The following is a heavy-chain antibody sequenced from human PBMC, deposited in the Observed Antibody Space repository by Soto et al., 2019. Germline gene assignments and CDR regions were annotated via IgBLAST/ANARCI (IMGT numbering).Heavy chain of an antibody. J-gene: IGHJ3*02. CDR1: GGSFXSYM. D-gene: IGHD4-4*01. CDR3: ARGVTANYMGGDAFAI. Sequence: QVLLVQSGAEVKKXGSSVKVSCQAAGGSFXSYMVSWVRQAPGQGLDYMGGIMPVFGTPTYTEKFQGRVTITADESTGTAYLELTSLKSDDTAVYYCARGVTANYMGGDAFAIWGQGTLVAVSS. V-gene: IGHV1-69*01. CDR2: IMPVFGTP.